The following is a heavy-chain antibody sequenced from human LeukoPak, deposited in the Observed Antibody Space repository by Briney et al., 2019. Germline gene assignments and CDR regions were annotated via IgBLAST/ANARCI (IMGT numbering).Heavy chain of an antibody. CDR1: GGSISSGGYY. CDR3: ARVINTFLHFDF. CDR2: ISYSGST. V-gene: IGHV4-31*03. D-gene: IGHD3-16*01. J-gene: IGHJ4*02. Sequence: SETLSLTCTVSGGSISSGGYYWSWIRQHPGKGLEWIGYISYSGSTYYNPSLRSRVTISVDTPRNQFSLKLSSVTAADTAVYYCARVINTFLHFDFWGQGTLVTVSS.